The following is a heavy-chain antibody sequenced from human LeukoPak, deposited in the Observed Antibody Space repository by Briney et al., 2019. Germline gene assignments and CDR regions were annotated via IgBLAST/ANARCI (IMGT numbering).Heavy chain of an antibody. J-gene: IGHJ6*02. CDR3: ARGYCSGGTCSYGMDV. D-gene: IGHD2-15*01. CDR2: VSGSSSTI. CDR1: GFTLSSHS. V-gene: IGHV3-48*02. Sequence: TGGSLRLSCAASGFTLSSHSMNWVRQAPGKGLEWVSYVSGSSSTIYYADSVKGRFAISRDNAKTSLYLQMNSLRDEDTAVYYCARGYCSGGTCSYGMDVWGQGTTVTVS.